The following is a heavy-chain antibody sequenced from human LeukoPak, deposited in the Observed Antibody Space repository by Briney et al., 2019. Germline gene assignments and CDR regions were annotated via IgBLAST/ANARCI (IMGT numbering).Heavy chain of an antibody. CDR2: TYYRSTWYN. Sequence: SQTLSLTCAISGDSVSGNSVTWNWIRQSPSRGLEWLGRTYYRSTWYNDYAVSVRGRITVNPDTSKNQFSLHLNSVTPEDTAVYYCARRPTQYDCFDPWGQGILVTVSS. CDR1: GDSVSGNSVT. J-gene: IGHJ5*02. D-gene: IGHD2-2*01. V-gene: IGHV6-1*01. CDR3: ARRPTQYDCFDP.